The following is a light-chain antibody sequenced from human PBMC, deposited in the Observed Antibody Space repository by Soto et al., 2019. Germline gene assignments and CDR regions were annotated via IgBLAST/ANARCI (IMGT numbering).Light chain of an antibody. CDR2: DAS. J-gene: IGKJ1*01. Sequence: IVLTQSPATLSLSPGERATLSCRASQTISNSLAWYQQKPGQAPRLLIYDASNRATGIPARFSGSGSGADSTLTINSLEPEDFAVYYCHQRSNWPQTFGQGTKV. V-gene: IGKV3-11*01. CDR1: QTISNS. CDR3: HQRSNWPQT.